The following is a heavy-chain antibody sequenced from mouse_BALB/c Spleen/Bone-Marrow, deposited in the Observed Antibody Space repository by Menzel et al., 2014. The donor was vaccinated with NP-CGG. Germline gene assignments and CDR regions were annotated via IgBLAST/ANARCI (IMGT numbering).Heavy chain of an antibody. Sequence: QVQLQQSGPELVKPGASVKMSCKASGYTFTSYYIHWVKQRPGQGLEWIGWIYPGDGSTKYNEKFKGKTTLTADKSSSTSYMLHSSLTSEDSAIYFCARKENWAYAMDYWGQGTSVTVST. V-gene: IGHV1S56*01. CDR1: GYTFTSYY. CDR2: IYPGDGST. J-gene: IGHJ4*01. D-gene: IGHD4-1*01. CDR3: ARKENWAYAMDY.